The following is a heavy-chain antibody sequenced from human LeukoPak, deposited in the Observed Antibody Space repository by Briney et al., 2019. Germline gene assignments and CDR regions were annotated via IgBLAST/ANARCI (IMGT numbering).Heavy chain of an antibody. CDR3: SGFPYDFLSGYFDY. V-gene: IGHV3-49*04. CDR1: GFTFGDYA. CDR2: IRSKAYGGTT. Sequence: PGRSLRLSCTASGFTFGDYAMSWVRQAPGKGLEWVGFIRSKAYGGTTEYAASVKGRFTISRDDSKSIAYLQMNSLKTEDTAVYYCSGFPYDFLSGYFDYWGQGTLVTVSS. J-gene: IGHJ4*02. D-gene: IGHD3-3*01.